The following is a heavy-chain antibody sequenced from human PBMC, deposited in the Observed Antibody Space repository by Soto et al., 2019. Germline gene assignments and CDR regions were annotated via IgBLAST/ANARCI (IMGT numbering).Heavy chain of an antibody. V-gene: IGHV4-30-4*08. CDR3: VRASMIGVPGFFDV. D-gene: IGHD3-22*01. J-gene: IGHJ2*01. CDR2: IYYSGST. CDR1: GASIINNHYY. Sequence: SETLSLTCTVSGASIINNHYYWNFIRQPPGKGLEWIGYIYYSGSTSYNPSLESRLTISIDTSRNQFSLELSSVTAADTAVYFRVRASMIGVPGFFDVCGSGILVT.